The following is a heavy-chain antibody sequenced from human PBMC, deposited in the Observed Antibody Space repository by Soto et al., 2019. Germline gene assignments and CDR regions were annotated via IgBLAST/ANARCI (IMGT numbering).Heavy chain of an antibody. CDR2: ISSSSSYT. CDR1: GFTFSDYY. Sequence: GGSLRLSCAASGFTFSDYYMSWIRQAPGKGLEWVSYISSSSSYTNYADSVKGRFTISRNNSKNTLYLQMNSLRAEDTAVYYCAKDYDFWSGYLNYWGPGTLVTVSS. D-gene: IGHD3-3*01. CDR3: AKDYDFWSGYLNY. V-gene: IGHV3-11*06. J-gene: IGHJ4*02.